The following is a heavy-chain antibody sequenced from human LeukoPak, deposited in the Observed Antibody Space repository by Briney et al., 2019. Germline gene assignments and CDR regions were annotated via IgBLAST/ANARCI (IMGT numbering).Heavy chain of an antibody. J-gene: IGHJ4*02. D-gene: IGHD2-15*01. V-gene: IGHV5-51*01. Sequence: GESLKISCKGSGYSFTSYWIGWVRQMPGKGLEWMGIIYPGDSDTRYSPSFQGQVTISAEKSISTAYLQWSSLKASDTAMYYCARHKYCSGGSCYSGPFGYWGQGTLVTVSS. CDR3: ARHKYCSGGSCYSGPFGY. CDR2: IYPGDSDT. CDR1: GYSFTSYW.